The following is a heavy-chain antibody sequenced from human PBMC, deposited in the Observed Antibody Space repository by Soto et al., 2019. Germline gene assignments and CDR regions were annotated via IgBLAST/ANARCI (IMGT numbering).Heavy chain of an antibody. Sequence: EVQLVESGGGLVKPGGSLRLSCAASGFTFSSYSMNWVRQAPGKGLERVSSISSSSSYIYYADSVKGRFTISRANAKNSLYLQMNSLRAEDTPGYYCAREDRGVGWDCDYWGQGSLVTVSS. CDR3: AREDRGVGWDCDY. D-gene: IGHD6-19*01. CDR2: ISSSSSYI. J-gene: IGHJ4*02. V-gene: IGHV3-21*01. CDR1: GFTFSSYS.